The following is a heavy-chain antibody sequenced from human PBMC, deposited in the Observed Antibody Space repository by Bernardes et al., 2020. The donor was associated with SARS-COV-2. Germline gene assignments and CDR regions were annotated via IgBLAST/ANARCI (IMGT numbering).Heavy chain of an antibody. CDR2: INHSGST. Sequence: SETLSLTCADYGGSFSGYFWNWIRQPPGRGLEWIGGINHSGSTFYNPSLKSRVTFSVDTTKNQFSLKLSSVTAADTAIYYCARGRTPMVRGIVKGASKYFDFWGRGTQVTVSS. D-gene: IGHD3-10*01. J-gene: IGHJ2*01. V-gene: IGHV4-34*01. CDR3: ARGRTPMVRGIVKGASKYFDF. CDR1: GGSFSGYF.